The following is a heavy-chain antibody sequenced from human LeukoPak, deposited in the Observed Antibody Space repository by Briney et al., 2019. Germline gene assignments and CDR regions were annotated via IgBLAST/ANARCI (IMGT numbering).Heavy chain of an antibody. J-gene: IGHJ4*02. CDR3: ASDGQQLVPYFDY. V-gene: IGHV6-1*01. Sequence: SQTLSLTCAISGDSVSSNSAAWNCIRQSPSRGLEWLGRTYYRSKWYNDYVVSVKSRITINPDTSKNQFSLQLNSVTPEDTAVYYCASDGQQLVPYFDYWGQGTLVTVSS. CDR2: TYYRSKWYN. D-gene: IGHD6-13*01. CDR1: GDSVSSNSAA.